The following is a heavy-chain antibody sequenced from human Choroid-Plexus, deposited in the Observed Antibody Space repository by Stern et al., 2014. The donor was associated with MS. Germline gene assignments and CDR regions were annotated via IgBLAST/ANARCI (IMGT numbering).Heavy chain of an antibody. CDR1: GFTFGSCA. D-gene: IGHD2/OR15-2a*01. Sequence: VQLGESGGGVVQPGRPLRLSCVASGFTFGSCAMHWVRQAPGKGLEWVAGVSHDGSNKYYADSVKGRFTISRDNSQNTLYMQMSSLRPEDTAVYYCAKDRQYLTYFFDHWGQGSLVTVSS. CDR2: VSHDGSNK. V-gene: IGHV3-30*18. CDR3: AKDRQYLTYFFDH. J-gene: IGHJ5*02.